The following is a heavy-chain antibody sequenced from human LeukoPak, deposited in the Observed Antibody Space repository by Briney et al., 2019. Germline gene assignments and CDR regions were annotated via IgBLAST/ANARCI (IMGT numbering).Heavy chain of an antibody. CDR3: ARDSSGYENDAFDI. J-gene: IGHJ3*02. CDR1: GYRFASYG. Sequence: ASVKVSCRASGYRFASYGINWVRQAPGQGLEWMGWISGNNGNTNYAQKYQGRVTMTTDTSTSTAYMELRSLRSDDTAVYYCARDSSGYENDAFDIWGQGTMVTVSS. V-gene: IGHV1-18*01. D-gene: IGHD3-22*01. CDR2: ISGNNGNT.